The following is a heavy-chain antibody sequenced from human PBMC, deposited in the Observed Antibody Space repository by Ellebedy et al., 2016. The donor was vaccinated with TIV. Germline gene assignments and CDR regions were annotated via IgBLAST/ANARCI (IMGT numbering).Heavy chain of an antibody. V-gene: IGHV1-18*04. J-gene: IGHJ6*02. CDR2: ISAYNGNT. Sequence: ASVKVSCKASGYTFTSYGFSWVRQAPGQGLEWMGWISAYNGNTNYAQKLQGRVTMTTDKSTSTAYMDLSSLRSDDTAVYYCAREWNGLDVWGQGTTVTVSS. CDR3: AREWNGLDV. CDR1: GYTFTSYG.